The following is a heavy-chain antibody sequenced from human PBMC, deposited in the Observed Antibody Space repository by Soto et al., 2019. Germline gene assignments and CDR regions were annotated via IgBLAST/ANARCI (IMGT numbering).Heavy chain of an antibody. D-gene: IGHD3-16*01. CDR2: ISGSGGST. J-gene: IGHJ5*02. CDR1: GFTFSAFA. Sequence: HPGGSLRLSCAASGFTFSAFAMSWVRQAPGKGLEWVSAISGSGGSTYYADAVKGRFTISRDNSKNTLYLQMSSLRAEDTALYYCAKLGSDFLNWFDPWGQGTLVTVSS. CDR3: AKLGSDFLNWFDP. V-gene: IGHV3-23*01.